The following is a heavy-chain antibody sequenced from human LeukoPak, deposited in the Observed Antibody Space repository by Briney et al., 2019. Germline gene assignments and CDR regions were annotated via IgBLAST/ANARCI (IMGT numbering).Heavy chain of an antibody. Sequence: GGSLRLSCAASGFTFSSYAMSWVRQAPGKGLEWVSAISGSGGSTYYADSVKGRFTISRDNSKNTLYLQMNSLRAEGTAVYYCASHRRGYCSGGSCYSHGAFDIWGQGTMVTVSS. CDR2: ISGSGGST. CDR1: GFTFSSYA. CDR3: ASHRRGYCSGGSCYSHGAFDI. V-gene: IGHV3-23*01. J-gene: IGHJ3*02. D-gene: IGHD2-15*01.